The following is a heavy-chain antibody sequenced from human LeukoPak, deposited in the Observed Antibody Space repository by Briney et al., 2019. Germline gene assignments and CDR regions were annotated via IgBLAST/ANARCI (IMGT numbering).Heavy chain of an antibody. CDR3: ARGVGNVRGVT. V-gene: IGHV4-34*01. D-gene: IGHD3-10*01. J-gene: IGHJ5*02. CDR1: NGSLGGDY. Sequence: KSSETLSLTCAVDNGSLGGDYWSWIRQPPGKGLEWIGEINHSGYTNYNPSVESRGTISVETAKNTCSLKLSSVTAADSAVYYCARGVGNVRGVTWGQGTLVTVSS. CDR2: INHSGYT.